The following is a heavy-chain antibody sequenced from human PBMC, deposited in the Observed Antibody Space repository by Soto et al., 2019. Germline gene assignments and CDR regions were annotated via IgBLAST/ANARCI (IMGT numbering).Heavy chain of an antibody. D-gene: IGHD4-17*01. CDR1: GFTFSSYA. V-gene: IGHV3-30-3*01. Sequence: GGSLRLSCAASGFTFSSYAMHWVRQAPGKELEWVAVISYDGSNKYYADSVKGRFTISRDNSKNTLYLQMNSLRAEDTAVYYCARDRDYGGLYYYYGMDVWAKGPRSPSP. CDR3: ARDRDYGGLYYYYGMDV. J-gene: IGHJ6*02. CDR2: ISYDGSNK.